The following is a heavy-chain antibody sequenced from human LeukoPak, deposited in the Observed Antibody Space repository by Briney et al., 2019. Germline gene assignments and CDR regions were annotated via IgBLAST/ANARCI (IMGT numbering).Heavy chain of an antibody. V-gene: IGHV3-30*18. CDR1: GFTFSNYG. J-gene: IGHJ4*02. CDR3: AKPKKSYYDTSGYYLDY. Sequence: GGSLRLSCAASGFTFSNYGMHWIRQAPGKGLEWVAVISYDGSNIYYADSVKGRFTISRDNSKNTLYLQMSSLRAEDTAVYYCAKPKKSYYDTSGYYLDYWGQGTLVTVSS. D-gene: IGHD3-22*01. CDR2: ISYDGSNI.